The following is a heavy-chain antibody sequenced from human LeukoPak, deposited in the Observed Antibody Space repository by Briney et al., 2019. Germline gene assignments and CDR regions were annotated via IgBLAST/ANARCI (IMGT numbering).Heavy chain of an antibody. CDR2: ISPSGDIT. D-gene: IGHD2-8*02. CDR1: GFTFSSYE. CDR3: TKAPLMSCTGAFCYPFDS. Sequence: GGSLRLSCAASGFTFSSYEMNWVRQAPGKGLEWVSGISPSGDITYYADSVKGRFTVSRDNSRNTLYLQMNNLRIEDSAVYYCTKAPLMSCTGAFCYPFDSWGQGVLVTVSS. V-gene: IGHV3-23*01. J-gene: IGHJ4*02.